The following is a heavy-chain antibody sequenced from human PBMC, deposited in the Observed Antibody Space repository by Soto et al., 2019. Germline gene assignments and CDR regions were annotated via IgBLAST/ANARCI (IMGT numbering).Heavy chain of an antibody. CDR3: AKRGVDTFGLSY. J-gene: IGHJ4*02. CDR1: GFTFSSFW. D-gene: IGHD3-10*01. CDR2: INTDGSST. Sequence: EVQLVESGGGLVQPGGSLRLSCAVSGFTFSSFWMHWVRQAPGEGLVWVSRINTDGSSTSYADSVKGRFTISRDNAKNTLYLQMTSLRVEDTAMYYCAKRGVDTFGLSYWGQGTRVTFSS. V-gene: IGHV3-74*01.